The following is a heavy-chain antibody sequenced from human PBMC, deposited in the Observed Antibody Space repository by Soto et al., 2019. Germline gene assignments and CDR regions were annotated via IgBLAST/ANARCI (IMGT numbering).Heavy chain of an antibody. D-gene: IGHD2-2*01. CDR3: AKEESPAGAWDFDY. J-gene: IGHJ4*02. V-gene: IGHV3-23*01. Sequence: EVQLLESWGDLVQPGESLRLSCTASGFIFQTYTMSWVRQAPGRGLECVSSIIGADGTTHYADSVKGRFTISRDNSKNTLYLQLNIMSAEVTVLYYRAKEESPAGAWDFDYWGQGNVVTVSS. CDR1: GFIFQTYT. CDR2: IIGADGTT.